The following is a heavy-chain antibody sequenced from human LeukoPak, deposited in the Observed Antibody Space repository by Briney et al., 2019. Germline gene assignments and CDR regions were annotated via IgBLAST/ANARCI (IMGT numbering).Heavy chain of an antibody. CDR2: ISGSGGST. Sequence: GGSLRLSCAASGFTFSSYAMSWVRQAPGKGLEWVSAISGSGGSTYYADSMKGRFTISRDNSKNTLYLQMNSLRAEDTAVYYCAKDSSRGIQLWFYYWGQGTLVTVSS. CDR1: GFTFSSYA. V-gene: IGHV3-23*01. D-gene: IGHD5-18*01. J-gene: IGHJ4*02. CDR3: AKDSSRGIQLWFYY.